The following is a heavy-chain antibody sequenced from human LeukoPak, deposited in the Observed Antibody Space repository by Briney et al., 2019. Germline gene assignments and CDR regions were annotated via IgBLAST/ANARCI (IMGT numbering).Heavy chain of an antibody. D-gene: IGHD3-22*01. CDR1: GGSISSGGYY. CDR2: IYYSGST. Sequence: SETLSLTCTVSGGSISSGGYYWSWIRQHPGKGLVWIGYIYYSGSTYYNPSLKSRVTISVDTSKNQFSLKLSSVTAADTAVYYCARQPPYYDSSGYPNYYYYGMDVWGQGTTVTVSS. CDR3: ARQPPYYDSSGYPNYYYYGMDV. V-gene: IGHV4-31*03. J-gene: IGHJ6*02.